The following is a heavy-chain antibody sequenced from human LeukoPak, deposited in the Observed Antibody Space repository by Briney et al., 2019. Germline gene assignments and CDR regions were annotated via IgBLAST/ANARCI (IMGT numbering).Heavy chain of an antibody. CDR3: ARDSGTTGEVKFDP. CDR2: IYHSGST. J-gene: IGHJ5*02. D-gene: IGHD3-10*01. V-gene: IGHV4-38-2*02. Sequence: GSLRLSCVASGFTFSSYAMSWVRQPPGKGLEWIGSIYHSGSTYYNPSLKSRVTMSAGTSRNQVSLTLSSVTAADTAVYYCARDSGTTGEVKFDPWGQGTLVTVSS. CDR1: GFTFSSYA.